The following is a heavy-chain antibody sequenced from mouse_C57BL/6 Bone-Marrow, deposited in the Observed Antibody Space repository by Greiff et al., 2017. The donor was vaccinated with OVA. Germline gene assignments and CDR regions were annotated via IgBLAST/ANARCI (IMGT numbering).Heavy chain of an antibody. J-gene: IGHJ3*01. D-gene: IGHD4-1*01. Sequence: GQLQQSGPELVKPGASVKISCKASGYSFTGYYMNWVKQSPEKSLEWIGEINPSTGGTTYNQKFKAKATLTVDKSSSTAYMQLKSLTSEDSAVYYCARGGTSPFAYWGQGTLVTVSA. CDR3: ARGGTSPFAY. CDR1: GYSFTGYY. CDR2: INPSTGGT. V-gene: IGHV1-42*01.